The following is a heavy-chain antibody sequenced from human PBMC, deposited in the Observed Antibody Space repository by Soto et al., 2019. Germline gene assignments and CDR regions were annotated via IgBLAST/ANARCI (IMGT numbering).Heavy chain of an antibody. CDR2: IYPGDSDT. CDR1: GYSFTSYW. V-gene: IGHV5-51*01. CDR3: ARHEIVPAAIYYYYGMDV. Sequence: GESLKISCKGSGYSFTSYWIGWVRQMPGKGLEWMGIIYPGDSDTRYSPSFQGQVTISADKSISTAYLQWSSLKASDTAMYYCARHEIVPAAIYYYYGMDVWGQGTTVTVSS. J-gene: IGHJ6*02. D-gene: IGHD2-2*01.